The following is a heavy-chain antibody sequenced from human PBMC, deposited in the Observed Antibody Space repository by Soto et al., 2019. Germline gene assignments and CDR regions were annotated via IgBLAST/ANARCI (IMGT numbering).Heavy chain of an antibody. D-gene: IGHD1-26*01. V-gene: IGHV3-23*01. CDR2: ISGRGDSA. J-gene: IGHJ6*02. CDR3: AKVARPVVTVGDYDFGMDV. Sequence: EVQLLESGGGLVQPGGSLRLSCEVAGVTFSTFAMSWVRQAPGKGLEGVSGISGRGDSASHADSVKGRLTISRDNSKNTLYVHMSSLRAEDTAVYYCAKVARPVVTVGDYDFGMDVWGQGTTVTVSS. CDR1: GVTFSTFA.